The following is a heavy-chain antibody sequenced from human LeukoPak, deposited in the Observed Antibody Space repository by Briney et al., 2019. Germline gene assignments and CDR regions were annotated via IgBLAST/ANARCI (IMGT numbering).Heavy chain of an antibody. V-gene: IGHV3-21*01. CDR3: ARLVTSSSWSYYYYMDV. CDR1: GSTFSSYS. Sequence: GGSLRLSCAASGSTFSSYSMNWVRQAPGKGLEWVSSISSSSSYIYYADSVKGRFTISRDNAKNSLYLQMNSLRAEDTAVYYCARLVTSSSWSYYYYMDVWGKGTTVTVSS. J-gene: IGHJ6*03. CDR2: ISSSSSYI. D-gene: IGHD6-13*01.